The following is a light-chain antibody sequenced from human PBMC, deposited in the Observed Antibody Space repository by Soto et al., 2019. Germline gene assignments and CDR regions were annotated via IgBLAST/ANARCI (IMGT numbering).Light chain of an antibody. CDR1: QSVSSN. J-gene: IGKJ4*01. CDR2: VAS. Sequence: EIVMTQSPATLSVSPGERATLSCRASQSVSSNLAWYQQKPGQAPRLLIYVASTRATGIPARFSGSGSGTEFTLTISGLQSEDFAVYYCQQYNNWPQTFGGETKVEIK. V-gene: IGKV3-15*01. CDR3: QQYNNWPQT.